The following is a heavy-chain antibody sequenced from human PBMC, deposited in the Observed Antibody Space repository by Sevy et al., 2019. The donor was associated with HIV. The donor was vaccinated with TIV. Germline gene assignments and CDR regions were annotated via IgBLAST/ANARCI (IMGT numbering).Heavy chain of an antibody. Sequence: GGSLRLSCAASTFTFGHYAMHWVRQAPGKWLQWVAGISYEGSNEYYTDSVKGRFTISRDNSKNTLNLEMNNLRVEDTALYYCARDWGTPPTAILYYFDFWGQGIPVTVSS. J-gene: IGHJ4*02. CDR3: ARDWGTPPTAILYYFDF. D-gene: IGHD3-16*01. V-gene: IGHV3-30*04. CDR1: TFTFGHYA. CDR2: ISYEGSNE.